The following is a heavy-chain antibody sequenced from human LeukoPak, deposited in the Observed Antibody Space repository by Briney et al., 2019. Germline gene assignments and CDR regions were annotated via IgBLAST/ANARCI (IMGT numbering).Heavy chain of an antibody. V-gene: IGHV1-2*02. Sequence: ASVKVSCKASGYTFTGYYMHWVRQAPGQGLEWMGWINPNSGGTNYAQKFQSRVTMTRDTSISTAYMELSRLRSDDTAVYYCARAGYSYGNYLSDYWGQGTLVTVSS. CDR3: ARAGYSYGNYLSDY. CDR2: INPNSGGT. CDR1: GYTFTGYY. D-gene: IGHD5-18*01. J-gene: IGHJ4*02.